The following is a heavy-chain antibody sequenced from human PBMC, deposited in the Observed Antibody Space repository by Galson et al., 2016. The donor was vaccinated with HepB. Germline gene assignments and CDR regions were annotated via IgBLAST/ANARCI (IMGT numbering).Heavy chain of an antibody. CDR3: SRGYYGSGSYYFDY. J-gene: IGHJ4*02. V-gene: IGHV3-13*01. D-gene: IGHD3-10*01. Sequence: SLRLSCAASGFTFSSYDMHWVRQATGKGLEWVSAIGTAGDTYYPGPVKGRFTISRENAKNSLYLQMNSLRAGDTTVDYCSRGYYGSGSYYFDYWGQGTLVTVSS. CDR1: GFTFSSYD. CDR2: IGTAGDT.